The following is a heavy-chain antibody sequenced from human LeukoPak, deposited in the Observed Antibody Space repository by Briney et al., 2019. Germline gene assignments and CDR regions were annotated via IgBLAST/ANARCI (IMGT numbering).Heavy chain of an antibody. V-gene: IGHV4-59*01. CDR3: ARGEMDCSSTSCYVYYFDY. J-gene: IGHJ4*02. D-gene: IGHD2-2*01. Sequence: PSETLSLTCTVSGGSISSYYWSWIRQPPGKGLEWIGYIYYSGSTNYNPSLTSRVTISVDTSKDQFSLKLSSVTAADTAVSYCARGEMDCSSTSCYVYYFDYWGQGTLVTVTS. CDR1: GGSISSYY. CDR2: IYYSGST.